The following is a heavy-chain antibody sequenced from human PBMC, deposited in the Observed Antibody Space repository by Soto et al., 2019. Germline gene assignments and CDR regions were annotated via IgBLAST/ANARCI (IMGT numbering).Heavy chain of an antibody. CDR2: ISAYNGNT. CDR1: GYTFTNYA. V-gene: IGHV1-18*01. D-gene: IGHD3-9*01. CDR3: ARVVPNDVLTDSYWYFDL. Sequence: QVQLVQSGAEVKKPGASVKVSCKASGYTFTNYAITWVRQAPGQGLEWMGWISAYNGNTNYAQNVQGRVTMTTDTSTSTAYMELRSLRSDDTAVYYCARVVPNDVLTDSYWYFDLWGRGTLVTVSS. J-gene: IGHJ2*01.